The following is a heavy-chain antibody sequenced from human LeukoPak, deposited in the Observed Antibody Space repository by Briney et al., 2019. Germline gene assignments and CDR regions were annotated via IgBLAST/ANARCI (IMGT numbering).Heavy chain of an antibody. CDR2: ISGSGGST. J-gene: IGHJ4*02. Sequence: GGSLRLSCAASGFTFSSYAMSWVRQAPGKGLEWVSTISGSGGSTYYADSVKGRFTISRDNSKNTLYLQMNSLRAEDTAVYYCAKDRALYCGSTSCSLPVDYWGQGTLVTVSS. D-gene: IGHD2-2*01. CDR1: GFTFSSYA. CDR3: AKDRALYCGSTSCSLPVDY. V-gene: IGHV3-23*01.